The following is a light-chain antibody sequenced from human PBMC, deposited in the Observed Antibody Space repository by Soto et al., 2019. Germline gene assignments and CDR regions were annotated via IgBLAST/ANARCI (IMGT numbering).Light chain of an antibody. CDR1: QSVSTY. CDR2: DAS. J-gene: IGKJ1*01. Sequence: EIVLTQSPATLSLSPGERATLSCRASQSVSTYLAWYQQKPGQAPRRLIYDASNSATGIPARFSGSGSGTDFTLTISSLEPEDFAVYFCQQRSKWPWTFGQGTKGEI. V-gene: IGKV3-11*01. CDR3: QQRSKWPWT.